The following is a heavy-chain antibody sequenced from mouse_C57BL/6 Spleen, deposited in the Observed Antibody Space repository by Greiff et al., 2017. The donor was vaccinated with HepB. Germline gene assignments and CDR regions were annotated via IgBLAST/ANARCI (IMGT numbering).Heavy chain of an antibody. CDR2: IWWDDDK. CDR3: ARIYDYDRGYWYFDV. Sequence: QVQLKESGPGILQPSQTLSLTCSFSGFSLSTFGMGVGWLRQPSGKGLEWLAHIWWDDDKYYNPALKSRLTISKDTSKNQVFLKIAKVDTADTATYYGARIYDYDRGYWYFDVWGTGTTVTVAS. J-gene: IGHJ1*03. CDR1: GFSLSTFGMG. V-gene: IGHV8-8*01. D-gene: IGHD2-4*01.